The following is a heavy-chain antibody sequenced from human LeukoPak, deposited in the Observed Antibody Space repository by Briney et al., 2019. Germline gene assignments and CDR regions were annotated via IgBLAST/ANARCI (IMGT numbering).Heavy chain of an antibody. V-gene: IGHV1-24*01. CDR2: FDPEDGET. J-gene: IGHJ4*02. CDR3: ATSGWYYFDY. Sequence: EASVKVSCKVSGYTLTELSMHWVRQAPGKGLEWVGGFDPEDGETIYAQKFQGRVTMTEDTSTDTAYMELSSLRSEDTAVYYCATSGWYYFDYWGQGTLVTVSS. CDR1: GYTLTELS. D-gene: IGHD6-19*01.